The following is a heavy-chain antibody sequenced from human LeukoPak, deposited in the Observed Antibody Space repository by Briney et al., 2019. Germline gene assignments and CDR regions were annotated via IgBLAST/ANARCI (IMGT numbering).Heavy chain of an antibody. CDR1: GFTFSSYA. J-gene: IGHJ4*02. CDR2: ITGSGGST. V-gene: IGHV3-23*01. Sequence: PGGSLRLSCVASGFTFSSYAMSWVRQAPGKGLEWVSAITGSGGSTHYADSVKGRFTISRDNSKNTLYLQMNSLRAEDTAVYYCAKSGSGSYLYYFDYWGQGTLVTVSS. CDR3: AKSGSGSYLYYFDY. D-gene: IGHD3-10*01.